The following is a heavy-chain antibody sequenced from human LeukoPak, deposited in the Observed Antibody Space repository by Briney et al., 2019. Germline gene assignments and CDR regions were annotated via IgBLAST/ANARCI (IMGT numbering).Heavy chain of an antibody. Sequence: SETLSLTCTVSGGSISSYYWNWIRRPPGKGLEWIGYIYYSGSTNYNPSLKSRVTISVDTSKNQFSLKLSSVTAADTAVYYCARLSSGWYPDYWGQGTLVTVSS. CDR1: GGSISSYY. V-gene: IGHV4-59*08. J-gene: IGHJ4*02. CDR2: IYYSGST. D-gene: IGHD6-19*01. CDR3: ARLSSGWYPDY.